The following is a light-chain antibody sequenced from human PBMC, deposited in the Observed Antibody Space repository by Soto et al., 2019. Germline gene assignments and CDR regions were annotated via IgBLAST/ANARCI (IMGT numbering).Light chain of an antibody. CDR3: QQRNNWPPT. Sequence: EIVLTQSPGTLSLSPGERATLSCRASQSVSSSYLAWYQQKPGQAPRLLIYDASSRATGIPDRFSGSGSGTDFTLTISSLEPEDFAVYYCQQRNNWPPTFGQGTRLEIK. V-gene: IGKV3D-20*02. CDR1: QSVSSSY. J-gene: IGKJ5*01. CDR2: DAS.